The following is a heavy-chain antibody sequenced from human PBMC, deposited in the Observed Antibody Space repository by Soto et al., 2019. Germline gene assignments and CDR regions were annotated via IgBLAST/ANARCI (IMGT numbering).Heavy chain of an antibody. J-gene: IGHJ4*02. V-gene: IGHV3-21*01. Sequence: GGSLRLSCAASGFTFSSYSMNWGRQAPGKGLEWVSSISSSSSYIYYADSVKGRFTISRDNAKNSLYLQMNSLRAEDTAVYYCASVGSRFGELFDSWGQGTLVTVSS. D-gene: IGHD3-10*02. CDR1: GFTFSSYS. CDR2: ISSSSSYI. CDR3: ASVGSRFGELFDS.